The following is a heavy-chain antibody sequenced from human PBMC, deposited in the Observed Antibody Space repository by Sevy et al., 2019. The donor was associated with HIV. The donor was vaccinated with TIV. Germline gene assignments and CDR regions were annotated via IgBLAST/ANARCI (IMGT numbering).Heavy chain of an antibody. CDR2: ISSDGSTR. Sequence: GGSLRLSCAASGFNFSPYAMHWVRQGPGKGLEWVATISSDGSTRSYVDSVKGRFSISRDNSKNTLYLQMNNLTPEDTAVFYCAKEGYYYDSRSSDWFDPWGQGTLVIVSS. D-gene: IGHD3-22*01. CDR3: AKEGYYYDSRSSDWFDP. CDR1: GFNFSPYA. J-gene: IGHJ5*02. V-gene: IGHV3-30*18.